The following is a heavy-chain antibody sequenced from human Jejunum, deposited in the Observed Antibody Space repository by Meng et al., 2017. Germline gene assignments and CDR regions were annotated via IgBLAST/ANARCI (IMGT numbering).Heavy chain of an antibody. CDR3: ARGVGFDP. J-gene: IGHJ5*02. CDR2: VSFDGTDT. CDR1: GFNFHGYA. D-gene: IGHD2-15*01. Sequence: GESLKISCAASGFNFHGYAMHWVRQAPGKGLEWVAGVSFDGTDTFYADSVKGRFTISRDNSKNTLYLQMNSLRAEDMAVYYCARGVGFDPWGQGTLVTVSS. V-gene: IGHV3-30*01.